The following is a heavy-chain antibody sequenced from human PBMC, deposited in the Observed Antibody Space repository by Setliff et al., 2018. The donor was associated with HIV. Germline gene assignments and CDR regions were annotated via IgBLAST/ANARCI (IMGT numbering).Heavy chain of an antibody. V-gene: IGHV4-59*04. Sequence: PSETLSLTCTVSGGSISTYYWSWIRQPPGKGLEWIGWIGYIYKGGTTYYNPSLKSRVTMSADTSKNQFSLKLRSVTAVDTAVYYCARSALWFGEADWYFDLWGRGTLVTVSS. CDR3: ARSALWFGEADWYFDL. CDR1: GGSISTYY. D-gene: IGHD3-10*01. CDR2: IYKGGTT. J-gene: IGHJ2*01.